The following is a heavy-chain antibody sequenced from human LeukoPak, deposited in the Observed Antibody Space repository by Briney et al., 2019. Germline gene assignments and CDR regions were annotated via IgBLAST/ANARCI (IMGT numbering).Heavy chain of an antibody. V-gene: IGHV1-69*01. CDR1: GGTFSSYA. CDR2: IIPIFGTA. Sequence: SVKVSCKASGGTFSSYAISWVRQAPGQGLEWMGGIIPIFGTANYAQKFQGRVTITADESTSTAYMELSSLRSDDTAVYYCARTPQDIVVVPPGVGWFDPWGQGTLVTVSS. CDR3: ARTPQDIVVVPPGVGWFDP. J-gene: IGHJ5*02. D-gene: IGHD2-2*01.